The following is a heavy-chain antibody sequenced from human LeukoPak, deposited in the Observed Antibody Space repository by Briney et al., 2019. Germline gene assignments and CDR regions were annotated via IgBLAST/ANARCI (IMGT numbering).Heavy chain of an antibody. J-gene: IGHJ4*02. D-gene: IGHD3-22*01. CDR2: ISPSGGST. CDR3: AREEVDSSGYYHSGY. Sequence: AAVKVSCKGCGWTFTSYYMHWVGQPAGQGVEWVGIISPSGGSTSYAQKFQGRVTMTSDTSTSTVYMELSSLRSEDTAVYYCAREEVDSSGYYHSGYWGQGTLVTVSS. V-gene: IGHV1-46*01. CDR1: GWTFTSYY.